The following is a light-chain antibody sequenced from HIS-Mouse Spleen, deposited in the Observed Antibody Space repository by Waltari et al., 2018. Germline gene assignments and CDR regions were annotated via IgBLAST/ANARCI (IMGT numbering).Light chain of an antibody. CDR2: EVR. Sequence: QSALTQPASVSGSPGQALTISCTCTSSAFACYDYVAWYQQHPGKAPKLMIYEVRTRPSGVSNRFSGSKSGNTASLTISGLQAEDEADYYCSSYTSSSSWVFGGGTKLTVL. V-gene: IGLV2-14*01. CDR3: SSYTSSSSWV. J-gene: IGLJ3*02. CDR1: SSAFACYDY.